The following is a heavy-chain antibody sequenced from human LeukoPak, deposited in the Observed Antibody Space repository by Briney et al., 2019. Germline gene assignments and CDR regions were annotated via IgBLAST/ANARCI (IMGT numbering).Heavy chain of an antibody. CDR3: ARKPEGMDV. J-gene: IGHJ6*02. CDR2: INPSSGGT. V-gene: IGHV1-2*06. CDR1: GYTFTSYA. Sequence: ASVKVSCKASGYTFTSYAMHWVRQAPGQRLEWMGRINPSSGGTNYAQKFQGTVTMTRDTSISTAYMELSRLRSDDTAVYYCARKPEGMDVWGQGTTVTVSS. D-gene: IGHD1-14*01.